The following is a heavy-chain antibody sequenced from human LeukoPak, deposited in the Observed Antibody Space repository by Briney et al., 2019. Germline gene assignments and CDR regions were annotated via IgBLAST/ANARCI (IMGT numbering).Heavy chain of an antibody. Sequence: SETLSLTCAVYGGSFSGYYWSWIRQPPGKGLEWIGEINHSGSTNYNPSLKSQITISVDTSKNQFSLKLSSVTAADTAVYYCARTYYDFWSGYHYYFDYWGQGTLVTVSS. D-gene: IGHD3-3*01. CDR1: GGSFSGYY. J-gene: IGHJ4*02. V-gene: IGHV4-34*01. CDR2: INHSGST. CDR3: ARTYYDFWSGYHYYFDY.